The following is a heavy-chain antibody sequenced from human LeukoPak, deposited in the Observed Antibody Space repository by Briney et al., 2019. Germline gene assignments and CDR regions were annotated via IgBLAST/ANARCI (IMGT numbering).Heavy chain of an antibody. CDR3: ARPIVATNLDY. CDR1: GITFSSFW. Sequence: GGSLRLSCAASGITFSSFWMSWVRQAPGKGLEWVANIKQDGSEKYYVDSVKGRFTISRDNAKNSLYLQMNSLRAEATAVYYCARPIVATNLDYWGQGTLVTVSS. J-gene: IGHJ4*02. CDR2: IKQDGSEK. V-gene: IGHV3-7*05. D-gene: IGHD5-12*01.